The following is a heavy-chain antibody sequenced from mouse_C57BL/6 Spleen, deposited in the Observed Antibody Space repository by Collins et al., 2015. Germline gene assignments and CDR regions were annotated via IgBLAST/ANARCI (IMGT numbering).Heavy chain of an antibody. Sequence: EVQLVESGGDLVKPGGSLKLSCAASGFTFSSYGMSWVRQTPDKRLEWVATISSGGSYTYYPDSVKGRFTISRDNAKNTLYLQMSSLKSEDTAMYYCARHVQYGNYFDYWGQGTTLTVSS. CDR2: ISSGGSYT. D-gene: IGHD2-10*02. CDR3: ARHVQYGNYFDY. CDR1: GFTFSSYG. V-gene: IGHV5-6*01. J-gene: IGHJ2*01.